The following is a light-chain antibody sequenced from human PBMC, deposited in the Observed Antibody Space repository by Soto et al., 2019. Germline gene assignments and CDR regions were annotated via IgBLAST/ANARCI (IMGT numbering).Light chain of an antibody. CDR2: LNSDGSH. Sequence: QPVLTQSPSASASLGASVKLTCTLSSGHSSYAIAWHQQQPEKGPRYLMKLNSDGSHSKGDGIPDRFSGSSSGAERYLTISCPHSEDEADYYCQTWGTGIWVFGGGTQLTVL. V-gene: IGLV4-69*01. CDR1: SGHSSYA. J-gene: IGLJ7*01. CDR3: QTWGTGIWV.